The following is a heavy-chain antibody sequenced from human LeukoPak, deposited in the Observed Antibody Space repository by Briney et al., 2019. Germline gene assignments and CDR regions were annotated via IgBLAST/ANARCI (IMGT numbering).Heavy chain of an antibody. Sequence: GGSLRLSCAASGFTFSTYALTWVRQAPGKGLEWVSTIGGSGGSTYYADSVKGRFTISRDNSKNTLYLQMNSLRAEDTAVYYCAKEGSSSWYRDYYFDYWGQGTLVTVSS. CDR3: AKEGSSSWYRDYYFDY. CDR1: GFTFSTYA. J-gene: IGHJ4*02. V-gene: IGHV3-23*01. D-gene: IGHD6-13*01. CDR2: IGGSGGST.